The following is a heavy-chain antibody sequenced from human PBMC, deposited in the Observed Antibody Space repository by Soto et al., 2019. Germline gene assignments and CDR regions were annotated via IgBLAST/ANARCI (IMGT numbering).Heavy chain of an antibody. Sequence: PGGSLRLSCAASGFSFSSYWMTWVRQAPGKGLEWVANIKQHGSEKYYVDSVKGRFTISRDNAKNSLYLQMNSLRAEDTAVYYCARGPIVVVSATSPPRYFQHWGQGTLVTVSS. J-gene: IGHJ1*01. V-gene: IGHV3-7*01. CDR1: GFSFSSYW. CDR2: IKQHGSEK. D-gene: IGHD2-2*01. CDR3: ARGPIVVVSATSPPRYFQH.